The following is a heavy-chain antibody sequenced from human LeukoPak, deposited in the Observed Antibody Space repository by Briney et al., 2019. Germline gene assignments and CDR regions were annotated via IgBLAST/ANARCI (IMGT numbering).Heavy chain of an antibody. Sequence: GGPLRLSCAASGFTFSSYSMNWVRQAPGKGLEWVSYISSSSSTIYYADSVKGRFTISRDNAKNSLYLQMNSLRAEDTAVYCCARDGLRFLGMDVWGKGTTVTVSS. D-gene: IGHD3-3*01. CDR2: ISSSSSTI. V-gene: IGHV3-48*01. J-gene: IGHJ6*03. CDR3: ARDGLRFLGMDV. CDR1: GFTFSSYS.